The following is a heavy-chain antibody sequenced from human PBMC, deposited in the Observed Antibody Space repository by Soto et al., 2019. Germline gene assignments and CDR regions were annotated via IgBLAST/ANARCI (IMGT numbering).Heavy chain of an antibody. D-gene: IGHD2-2*01. Sequence: GASVKVSCKASGYTFTSYGISWVRQAPGQGLEWMGWINPSGGSTSYSQKFQGRVTMTRDTSTSTVYMELSSLRSEDTAVYYCARDFVVVPSALYYFDYWGQGTLVTVSS. J-gene: IGHJ4*02. CDR3: ARDFVVVPSALYYFDY. V-gene: IGHV1-46*01. CDR1: GYTFTSYG. CDR2: INPSGGST.